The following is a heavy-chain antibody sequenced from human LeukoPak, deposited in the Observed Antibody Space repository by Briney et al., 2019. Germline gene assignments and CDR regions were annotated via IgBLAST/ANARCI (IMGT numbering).Heavy chain of an antibody. V-gene: IGHV3-33*01. Sequence: PGGSLRLSCAASGFTFSSYGMHWVRQAPGKGLEWVAVIWYDGSNKYYADSVKGRFTISRDNSKNTLYLQMNSLRAEDTAVYYCARDYKGDDYVWGSYRQQHPSDYWGQGTLVTVSS. CDR2: IWYDGSNK. CDR3: ARDYKGDDYVWGSYRQQHPSDY. CDR1: GFTFSSYG. J-gene: IGHJ4*02. D-gene: IGHD3-16*02.